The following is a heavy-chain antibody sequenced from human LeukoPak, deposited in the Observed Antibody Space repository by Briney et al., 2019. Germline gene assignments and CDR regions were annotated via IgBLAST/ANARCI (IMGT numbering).Heavy chain of an antibody. CDR3: ARDPRSGSYYRWYFDL. CDR2: INSDGSST. V-gene: IGHV3-74*01. CDR1: GFTFSNYW. Sequence: GGSLRLSCAASGFTFSNYWMHWVRQAPGKGLVLVSRINSDGSSTSDADSEKGGFTISRDYAKNALKLQMNSLRAEDTAVYYCARDPRSGSYYRWYFDLWGRGTLVTVSS. J-gene: IGHJ2*01. D-gene: IGHD3-10*01.